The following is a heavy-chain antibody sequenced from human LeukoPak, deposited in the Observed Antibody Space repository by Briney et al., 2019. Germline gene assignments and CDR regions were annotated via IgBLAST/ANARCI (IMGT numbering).Heavy chain of an antibody. Sequence: GGSLRLSCAASGFTFSRYSMNWVRQAPGKGLEWVSSISISSNYIYYPDSLKGRFTISRDNAKNSLYLQMNSLRVEDTAVYYCARTRAGIQAGFDYWGQGTLVTVSS. CDR2: ISISSNYI. V-gene: IGHV3-21*01. CDR1: GFTFSRYS. J-gene: IGHJ4*02. D-gene: IGHD1-1*01. CDR3: ARTRAGIQAGFDY.